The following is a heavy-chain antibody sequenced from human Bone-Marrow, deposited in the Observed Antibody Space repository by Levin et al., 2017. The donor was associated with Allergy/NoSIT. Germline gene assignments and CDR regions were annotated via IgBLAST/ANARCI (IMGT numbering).Heavy chain of an antibody. V-gene: IGHV3-30*18. D-gene: IGHD3-10*01. CDR2: ISFDGSNQ. J-gene: IGHJ3*02. Sequence: GGSLRLSCAASGFIFRSYGMHWVRQAPGKGLEWVAVISFDGSNQKYADSVKGRFTFSRDNSKNTLYLHMNSLRTEDTAVYYCAKEMDRGVSGAFDMWGQGTLVIVSS. CDR1: GFIFRSYG. CDR3: AKEMDRGVSGAFDM.